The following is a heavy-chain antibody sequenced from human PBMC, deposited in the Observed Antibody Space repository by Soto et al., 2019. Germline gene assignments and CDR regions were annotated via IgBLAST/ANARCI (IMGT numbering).Heavy chain of an antibody. V-gene: IGHV3-30*18. CDR1: GFIFSNYG. CDR2: ISDDGTNK. Sequence: QVQTVESGGGVVQPGTSLRLSCAASGFIFSNYGMHWVRQAPGKGLEWVAVISDDGTNKHYADYMKGRFTISRDNSRNTLFLQMNSLTIDDTAVYYCAKSKAVGGNDFICDFWGQGDLVTVSS. D-gene: IGHD5-12*01. J-gene: IGHJ4*02. CDR3: AKSKAVGGNDFICDF.